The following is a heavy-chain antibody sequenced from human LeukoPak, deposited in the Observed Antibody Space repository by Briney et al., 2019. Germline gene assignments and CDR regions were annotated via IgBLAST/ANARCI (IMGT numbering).Heavy chain of an antibody. CDR2: IYHSGST. CDR1: GYSISSGYY. J-gene: IGHJ5*02. CDR3: ASAHSKGAAASSWFDP. D-gene: IGHD6-13*01. Sequence: SETLSLTCAVSGYSISSGYYWGWIRQPPGKGPEWIGSIYHSGSTYYNPSLKSRVTISVDTSKNPFYLQLRSVTAADTAVYYCASAHSKGAAASSWFDPWGQGTLVTVSS. V-gene: IGHV4-38-2*01.